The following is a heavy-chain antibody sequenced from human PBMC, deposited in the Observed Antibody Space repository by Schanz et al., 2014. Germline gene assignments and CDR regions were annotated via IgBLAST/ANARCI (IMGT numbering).Heavy chain of an antibody. CDR2: VSPVSGGT. D-gene: IGHD1-20*01. V-gene: IGHV1-2*02. CDR1: GRPLSAYH. CDR3: ARGSNITGATTTFEI. J-gene: IGHJ3*02. Sequence: QVQLVESGAEVKKPGASVKVSCQASGRPLSAYHIHWARQAPGQGLQWMGWVSPVSGGTNYAQKFQGRVTMTRDTSISTGYMELSRLTSDDTAVYYCARGSNITGATTTFEIWGQGTMVTVSS.